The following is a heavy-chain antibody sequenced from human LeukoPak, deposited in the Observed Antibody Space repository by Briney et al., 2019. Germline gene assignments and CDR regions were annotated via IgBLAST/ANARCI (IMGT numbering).Heavy chain of an antibody. J-gene: IGHJ4*02. CDR1: GYTFTSYA. CDR3: ARVPADIVVVPTN. CDR2: INAGNGNT. D-gene: IGHD2-2*01. Sequence: ASVKVSCKASGYTFTSYAMHWVRQAPGQRLEWMGWINAGNGNTKYSQKLQGRVTMTTDTSTSTAYMELRSLRSDDTAVYYCARVPADIVVVPTNWGQGTLVTVSS. V-gene: IGHV1-3*01.